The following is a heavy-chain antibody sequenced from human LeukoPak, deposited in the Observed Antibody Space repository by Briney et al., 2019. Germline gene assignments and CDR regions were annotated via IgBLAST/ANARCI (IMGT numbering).Heavy chain of an antibody. Sequence: PSETLSLTCTVSGGSISSSSYYWGWIRQPPGKGLEWIGSIYYSGSTYYNPSLKSRVTISVDTSKNQFSLKLSSVTAADTAVYYCARDLDYSIYGYFDYWGQGTLVTVSS. D-gene: IGHD4-11*01. J-gene: IGHJ4*02. V-gene: IGHV4-39*07. CDR1: GGSISSSSYY. CDR2: IYYSGST. CDR3: ARDLDYSIYGYFDY.